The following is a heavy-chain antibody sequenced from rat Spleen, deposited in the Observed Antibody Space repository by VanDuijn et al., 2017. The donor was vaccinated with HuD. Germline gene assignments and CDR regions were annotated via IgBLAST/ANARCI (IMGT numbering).Heavy chain of an antibody. D-gene: IGHD1-12*02. V-gene: IGHV5-29*01. CDR3: ARLPFITMMVVITTDLYFDF. CDR2: IRFDGSST. J-gene: IGHJ1*01. Sequence: EVQLVESGGGLVQPGRSLKVSCAASGFTFSNYDMAWVRQAPTKGREWVATIRFDGSSTYYRDSVKGRFTISRDNAKSTLYLQMNSLRSEDTATYYCARLPFITMMVVITTDLYFDFWGPGIMVTVSS. CDR1: GFTFSNYD.